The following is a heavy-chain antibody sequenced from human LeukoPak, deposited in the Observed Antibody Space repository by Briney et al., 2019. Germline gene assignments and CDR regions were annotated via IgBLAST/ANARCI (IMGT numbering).Heavy chain of an antibody. J-gene: IGHJ4*02. CDR3: ARENVYSSSPFDY. D-gene: IGHD6-6*01. CDR1: GGSISSSSYY. V-gene: IGHV4-39*02. Sequence: PSETLSLTCTVSGGSISSSSYYWGWIRQPPGKGLEWIGSIYYSGSTYYNPSLKSRVTISVDTSKNQFSLKLSSVTAADTAVYYCARENVYSSSPFDYWGQGTLVTVSS. CDR2: IYYSGST.